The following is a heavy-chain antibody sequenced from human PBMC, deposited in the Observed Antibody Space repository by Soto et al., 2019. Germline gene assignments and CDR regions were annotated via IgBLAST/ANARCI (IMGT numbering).Heavy chain of an antibody. CDR3: SRVDGDYRTDY. D-gene: IGHD4-17*01. V-gene: IGHV4-59*01. Sequence: SETLSLTCTVSGDSISSYSWSWIRQPPGKGLEWIGNVHYNGNTKYNPSLKSRITMSVDTSKSQFSLKLSSMTAADTAVYFCSRVDGDYRTDYWGQGTLVTVSS. J-gene: IGHJ4*02. CDR1: GDSISSYS. CDR2: VHYNGNT.